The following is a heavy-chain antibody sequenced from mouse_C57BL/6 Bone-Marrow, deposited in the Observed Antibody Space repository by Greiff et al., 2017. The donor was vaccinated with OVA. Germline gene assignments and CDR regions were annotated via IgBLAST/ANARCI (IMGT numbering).Heavy chain of an antibody. CDR1: GYTFTDYY. J-gene: IGHJ3*01. Sequence: EVQLQQSGPELVKPGASVKISCKASGYTFTDYYMNWVKQSHGKSLEWIGDINPNNGGTSYNQKFKGKATLTVDKSSSTAYMELRSLTSEDSAVYYCARERAYYSFPGAYWGQETLVTVSA. D-gene: IGHD2-12*01. CDR3: ARERAYYSFPGAY. V-gene: IGHV1-26*01. CDR2: INPNNGGT.